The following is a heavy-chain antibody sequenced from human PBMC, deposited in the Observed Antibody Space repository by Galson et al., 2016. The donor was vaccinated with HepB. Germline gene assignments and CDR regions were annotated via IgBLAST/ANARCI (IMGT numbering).Heavy chain of an antibody. D-gene: IGHD3-3*01. CDR1: GFNFRGYA. CDR2: ISYDGSSK. CDR3: ARPRHYDFWSGYSD. J-gene: IGHJ4*02. V-gene: IGHV3-30-3*01. Sequence: SLRLSCAASGFNFRGYAMHWVRQAPGKGLEWVAVISYDGSSKYYADSVKGRFTISRDNSKSTLYVQMNSLRAEDTAVYYCARPRHYDFWSGYSDWGQGALVTVSS.